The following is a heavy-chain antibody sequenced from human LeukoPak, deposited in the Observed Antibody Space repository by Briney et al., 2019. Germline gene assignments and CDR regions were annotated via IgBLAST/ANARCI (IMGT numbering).Heavy chain of an antibody. CDR3: ATGPSRFA. J-gene: IGHJ4*02. D-gene: IGHD3-9*01. Sequence: GGSLRLSCAASGFTFRTYWMHWVRQAPGQGLVWVSGIKSDGSSTNLADSVRGRFTISRDNAKNTLYLQMNSLRADDTAVYYCATGPSRFARGQGTLVTVSS. CDR1: GFTFRTYW. V-gene: IGHV3-74*01. CDR2: IKSDGSST.